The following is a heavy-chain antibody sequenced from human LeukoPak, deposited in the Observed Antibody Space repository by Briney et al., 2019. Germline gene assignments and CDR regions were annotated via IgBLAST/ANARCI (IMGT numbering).Heavy chain of an antibody. CDR3: ARIIIMGPTRSFDP. CDR2: IYYSGST. Sequence: PSETLSLTCTVSGGSIGSYYWSWIRQPPGKGLEWIGYIYYSGSTNYNPSLKSRVTISMDTAKNQFSLNVTSVTATDTALYYCARIIIMGPTRSFDPWGQGTLVTVSS. V-gene: IGHV4-59*08. D-gene: IGHD1-26*01. CDR1: GGSIGSYY. J-gene: IGHJ5*02.